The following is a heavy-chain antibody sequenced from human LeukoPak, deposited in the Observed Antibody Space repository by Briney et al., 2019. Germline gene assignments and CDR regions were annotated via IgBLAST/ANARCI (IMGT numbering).Heavy chain of an antibody. D-gene: IGHD3-22*01. CDR2: MNPNSGNT. Sequence: ASVKVSCKASGYTFTSYDINWVRQATGQGLEWMGWMNPNSGNTGYAQKFQGRVTMIRNTSISTAYMELSSLRSEDTAVYYCAREGKYYYDSSGYLGYYYYYMDVWGKGTTVTISS. CDR3: AREGKYYYDSSGYLGYYYYYMDV. J-gene: IGHJ6*03. CDR1: GYTFTSYD. V-gene: IGHV1-8*01.